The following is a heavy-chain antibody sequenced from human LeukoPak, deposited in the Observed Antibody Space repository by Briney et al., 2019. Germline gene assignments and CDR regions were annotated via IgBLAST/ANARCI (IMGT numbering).Heavy chain of an antibody. V-gene: IGHV3-48*03. D-gene: IGHD3-22*01. CDR1: GFTFSSYE. CDR2: ISSSGSTI. Sequence: GGSLRLSCAASGFTFSSYEMNWVRQAPGKGLEWVSYISSSGSTIYYADSVKGRFTISRDNAKNSLYLQMNSLRAEDTAVYYCARDLMGHDSSGYYDESRAFDIWGQGTMVTVSS. CDR3: ARDLMGHDSSGYYDESRAFDI. J-gene: IGHJ3*02.